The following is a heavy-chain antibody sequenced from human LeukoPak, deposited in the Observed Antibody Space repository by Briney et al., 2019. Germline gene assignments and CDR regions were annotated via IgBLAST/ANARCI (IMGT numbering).Heavy chain of an antibody. D-gene: IGHD6-13*01. Sequence: PSETLSLTCAVYGGSFSGYYWSWIRQPPGKGLEWIGEINHSGSTNYNPSLKSRVTISVDTSKNQFSLKLSSVTAAETAVYFCARGRVSSSTWYSTYYYYFYMDVWGKGTTVTVSS. CDR1: GGSFSGYY. CDR3: ARGRVSSSTWYSTYYYYFYMDV. V-gene: IGHV4-34*01. J-gene: IGHJ6*03. CDR2: INHSGST.